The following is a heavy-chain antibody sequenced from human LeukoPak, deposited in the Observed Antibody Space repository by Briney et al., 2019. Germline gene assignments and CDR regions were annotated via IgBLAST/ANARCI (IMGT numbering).Heavy chain of an antibody. CDR1: GFTFGDYA. Sequence: GGSLRLSCTASGFTFGDYAMSWFRQAPGKGLEWVGFIRSKAYGGTTEYAASVKGRFTISRDDSKSIAYLQMNSLKTEDTAVYYCTRYHDILTGYYMADYWGQGTLVTVSS. CDR3: TRYHDILTGYYMADY. D-gene: IGHD3-9*01. CDR2: IRSKAYGGTT. J-gene: IGHJ4*02. V-gene: IGHV3-49*03.